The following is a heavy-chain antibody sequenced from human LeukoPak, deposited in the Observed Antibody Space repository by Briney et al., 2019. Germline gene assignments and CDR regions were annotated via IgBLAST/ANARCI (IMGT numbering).Heavy chain of an antibody. CDR3: ARDKGPYWYFDL. CDR1: GASISSGGYY. V-gene: IGHV4-61*08. CDR2: IYNSGTT. Sequence: SETLSLTYTVSGASISSGGYYWSWIRQHPGKGLEWIGDIYNSGTTDYNPSLKSRVTISLDTSKNQISLKLSSVTAADTAVYYCARDKGPYWYFDLWGRGTLVTVSS. J-gene: IGHJ2*01.